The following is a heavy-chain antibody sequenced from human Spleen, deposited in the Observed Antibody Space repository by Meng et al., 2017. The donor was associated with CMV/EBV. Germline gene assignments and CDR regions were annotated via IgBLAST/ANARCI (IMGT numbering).Heavy chain of an antibody. V-gene: IGHV3-53*01. Sequence: GGSLRLSCAASGFTVSSNYMSWVRQAPGKGLEWVSVIYSGGSTYYSDSVKGRFTISRDNSKNTLYLQMNSLRAEDTAVYYCASSSSYYYGMDVWGQGTTVTVSS. J-gene: IGHJ6*02. CDR3: ASSSSYYYGMDV. CDR1: GFTVSSNY. CDR2: IYSGGST. D-gene: IGHD6-6*01.